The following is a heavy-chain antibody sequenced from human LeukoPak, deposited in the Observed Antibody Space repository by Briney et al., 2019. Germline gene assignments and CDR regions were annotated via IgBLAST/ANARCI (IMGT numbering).Heavy chain of an antibody. J-gene: IGHJ4*02. D-gene: IGHD3-10*01. CDR2: ISGSGGST. CDR1: GFTFSSYG. CDR3: AKKMGYYGSGSSDADY. V-gene: IGHV3-23*01. Sequence: GVSLRLSCAASGFTFSSYGMHWVRQAPGKGLEWVSAISGSGGSTYYADSVKGRFTISRDNSKNTLYLQMNSLRAEDTAVYYCAKKMGYYGSGSSDADYWGQGTLVTVSS.